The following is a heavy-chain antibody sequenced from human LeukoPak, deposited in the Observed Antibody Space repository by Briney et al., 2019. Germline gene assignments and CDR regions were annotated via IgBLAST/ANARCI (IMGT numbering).Heavy chain of an antibody. J-gene: IGHJ2*01. D-gene: IGHD3-16*01. CDR3: ARDAVMTFRGYFDL. Sequence: GGSLRLSCEASGFLFENYYMYWVRQAPGKGLEWVTFIRQDGNKKMYTDSVQGRFTISRDNAENTVFLQMHSLRPEDTAVYYCARDAVMTFRGYFDLWGRGTLVIVSS. CDR1: GFLFENYY. V-gene: IGHV3-30*02. CDR2: IRQDGNKK.